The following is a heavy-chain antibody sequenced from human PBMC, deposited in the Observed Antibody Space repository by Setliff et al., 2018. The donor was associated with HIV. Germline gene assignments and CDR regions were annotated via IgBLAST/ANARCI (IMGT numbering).Heavy chain of an antibody. CDR1: GYTFTRNA. CDR3: ARERNDYSNYVGRFDY. J-gene: IGHJ4*02. V-gene: IGHV1-3*01. D-gene: IGHD4-4*01. CDR2: INAGSGNP. Sequence: ASVKVSCKASGYTFTRNAMHWVRQAPGQRLEWMGWINAGSGNPKYSQKFQGRVTITRDTSASTVYMELSSLRSEDTAVYYCARERNDYSNYVGRFDYWGQGTLVTIS.